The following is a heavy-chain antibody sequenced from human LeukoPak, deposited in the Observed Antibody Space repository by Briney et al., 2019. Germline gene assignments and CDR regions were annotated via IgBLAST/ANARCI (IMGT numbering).Heavy chain of an antibody. J-gene: IGHJ5*02. D-gene: IGHD6-13*01. CDR3: TRHAPQAAAAP. CDR2: IRSKANNYAT. CDR1: GFTFSGSA. Sequence: GGSLRLSCAASGFTFSGSAMHWVRRASGKGLEWVGRIRSKANNYATTYAASVKGRFTISRDDSKNTAYLQMNSLKTGDTAVYYCTRHAPQAAAAPWGQGTLVTVSS. V-gene: IGHV3-73*01.